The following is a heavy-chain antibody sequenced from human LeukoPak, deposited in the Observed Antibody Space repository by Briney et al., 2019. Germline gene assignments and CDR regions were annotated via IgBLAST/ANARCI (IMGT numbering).Heavy chain of an antibody. V-gene: IGHV3-7*01. J-gene: IGHJ4*02. D-gene: IGHD1-26*01. CDR1: GFTFKDYW. CDR3: AKSGGFFDT. Sequence: GGALRLSCAVSGFTFKDYWMTWVRQAPGKGREWVANIEEDGTGKYYVDAVVGRVAISREKGQNLLYLHMNSLRAEDTGVYYCAKSGGFFDTWGQGTLVTVCS. CDR2: IEEDGTGK.